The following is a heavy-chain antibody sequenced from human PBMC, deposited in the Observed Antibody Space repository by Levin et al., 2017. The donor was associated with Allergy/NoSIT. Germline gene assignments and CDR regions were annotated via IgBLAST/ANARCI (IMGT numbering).Heavy chain of an antibody. J-gene: IGHJ6*02. D-gene: IGHD3-3*01. V-gene: IGHV5-51*01. CDR2: IYPGDSDT. Sequence: RGESLKISCKGSGYSFTSYWIGWVRQMPGKGLEWMGIIYPGDSDTRYSPSFQGQVTISADKSISTAYLQWSSLKASDTAMYYCARLTNPGYYYYGMDVWGQGTTVTVSS. CDR1: GYSFTSYW. CDR3: ARLTNPGYYYYGMDV.